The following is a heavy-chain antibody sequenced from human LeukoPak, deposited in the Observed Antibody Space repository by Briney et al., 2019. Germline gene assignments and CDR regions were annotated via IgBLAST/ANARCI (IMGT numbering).Heavy chain of an antibody. CDR2: INGAGDRS. Sequence: GGSLRLSCAGSGFTFSGFSMHWVRQAPGRGLEYVSAINGAGDRSYYADSVKGRFTISRDNSKNTLYLQMGNLRGEDMALYFCARIGMENFYDLWGQGTLVTVSA. CDR1: GFTFSGFS. J-gene: IGHJ5*02. D-gene: IGHD1-7*01. CDR3: ARIGMENFYDL. V-gene: IGHV3-64*02.